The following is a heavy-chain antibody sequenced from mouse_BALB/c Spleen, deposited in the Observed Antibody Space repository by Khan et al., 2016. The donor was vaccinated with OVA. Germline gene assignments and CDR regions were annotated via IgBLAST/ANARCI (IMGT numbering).Heavy chain of an antibody. CDR2: IRGDSNTI. CDR1: GFTFSSYG. J-gene: IGHJ2*01. Sequence: EVELVESGGDLVQPGGSRKLSCAASGFTFSSYGMHWVRQAPEKGLEWVAYIRGDSNTIYYADTVKGRFTISRDNPRNTLFLQMTSLMSEDTAMYYCATSYFYGYYFDYWGPGTTLTVSS. CDR3: ATSYFYGYYFDY. D-gene: IGHD1-1*01. V-gene: IGHV5-17*02.